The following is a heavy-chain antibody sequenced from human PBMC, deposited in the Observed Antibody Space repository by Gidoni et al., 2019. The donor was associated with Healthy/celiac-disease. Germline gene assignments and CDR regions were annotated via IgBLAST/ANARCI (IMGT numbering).Heavy chain of an antibody. Sequence: EVQLLESGGGLVQPGGSLRLSCAASGFTFSSYAMSWVRQAPGKGLEWVSAISGSGGSTYYADSVKGRFTISRDNSKNTLYLQMNSLRAEDTAVYYCAKDRDFAGLRVNPLFDYWGQGTLVTVSS. CDR2: ISGSGGST. J-gene: IGHJ4*02. V-gene: IGHV3-23*01. CDR3: AKDRDFAGLRVNPLFDY. CDR1: GFTFSSYA. D-gene: IGHD5-12*01.